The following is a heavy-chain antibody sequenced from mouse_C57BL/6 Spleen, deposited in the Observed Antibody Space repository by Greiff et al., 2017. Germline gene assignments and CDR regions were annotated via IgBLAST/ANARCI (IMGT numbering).Heavy chain of an antibody. J-gene: IGHJ2*01. CDR1: GYAFSSSW. CDR2: IYPGDGDT. CDR3: ARWTVYYFDY. Sequence: QVQLKESGPELVKPGASVKISCKASGYAFSSSWMNWVKQRPGKGLEWIGRIYPGDGDTNYNGKFKGKATLTADKSSSTAYMQLSSLTSEDSAVYFCARWTVYYFDYWGQGTTLTVSS. V-gene: IGHV1-82*01.